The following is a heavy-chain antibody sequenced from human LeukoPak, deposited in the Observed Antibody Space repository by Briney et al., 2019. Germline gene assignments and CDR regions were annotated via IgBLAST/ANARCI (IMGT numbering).Heavy chain of an antibody. D-gene: IGHD2-2*01. Sequence: ASVKVSCKASGYTXTNFYMLWVRQAAGQGVEWMGMINLSGGRTKYAQKFEGRVTITRDTSATTVYMEVSSLRPEDTAVYYCVKDRLTPVVPADPSEPRYFHNWGQGTLVTVSS. CDR2: INLSGGRT. CDR1: GYTXTNFY. J-gene: IGHJ4*01. V-gene: IGHV1-46*01. CDR3: VKDRLTPVVPADPSEPRYFHN.